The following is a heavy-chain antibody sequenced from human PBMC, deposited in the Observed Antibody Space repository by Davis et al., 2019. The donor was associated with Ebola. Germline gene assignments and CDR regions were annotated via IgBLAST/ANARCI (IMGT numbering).Heavy chain of an antibody. CDR2: IKQDGSEK. CDR1: GFTFSSYN. J-gene: IGHJ4*02. CDR3: ARDGYSNDWGDY. D-gene: IGHD6-19*01. V-gene: IGHV3-7*01. Sequence: GESLKISCAGSGFTFSSYNMVWVRQAPGKGLEWVANIKQDGSEKYYVDSVKGRFTISRDNAKNSLFLQMNSLRDEDTAVYYCARDGYSNDWGDYWGQGTLVTVSS.